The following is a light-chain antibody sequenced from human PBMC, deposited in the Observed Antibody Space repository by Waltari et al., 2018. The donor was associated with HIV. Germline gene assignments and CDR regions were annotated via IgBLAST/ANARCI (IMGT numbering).Light chain of an antibody. V-gene: IGKV1-39*01. CDR3: QQSFSGFS. J-gene: IGKJ3*01. CDR2: ATS. Sequence: IQLTQSPSSLSAYLADNVTITCRPSHNISGFLNWYQHKPGKAPKLLVFATSSLQSGVPSRFKGSASGMDFSLTINSLHPEDFATYYCQQSFSGFSFGPGTSVD. CDR1: HNISGF.